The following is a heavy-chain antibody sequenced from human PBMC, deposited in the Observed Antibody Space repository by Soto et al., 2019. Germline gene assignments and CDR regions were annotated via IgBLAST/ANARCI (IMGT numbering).Heavy chain of an antibody. Sequence: ASVKVSCKASGYTFTSYDINWVRQATGQGLEWMGWMNPNSGNTGYAQKFQGRVTMTRNTSISTAYMELSSLRSEDTAVYYCARGQATYDFWSGYYVYFDYWGQGTLVTVSS. D-gene: IGHD3-3*01. CDR2: MNPNSGNT. V-gene: IGHV1-8*01. J-gene: IGHJ4*02. CDR3: ARGQATYDFWSGYYVYFDY. CDR1: GYTFTSYD.